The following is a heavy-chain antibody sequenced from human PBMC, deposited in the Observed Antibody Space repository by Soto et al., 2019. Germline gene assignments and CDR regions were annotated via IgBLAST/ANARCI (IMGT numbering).Heavy chain of an antibody. J-gene: IGHJ4*02. CDR3: ARDGGGNFDY. CDR1: GGSISSGDYY. D-gene: IGHD2-15*01. CDR2: IYYSGST. V-gene: IGHV4-30-4*01. Sequence: SETLSLTCTVSGGSISSGDYYWSWIRQPPGKGLEWIGYIYYSGSTYYNPSLKSRVTISVDTSKNQFSLKLSSVTAAETAVYYCARDGGGNFDYWGQGTLVTVSS.